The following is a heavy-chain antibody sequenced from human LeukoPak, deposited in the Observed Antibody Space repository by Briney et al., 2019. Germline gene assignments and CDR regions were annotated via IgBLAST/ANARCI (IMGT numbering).Heavy chain of an antibody. J-gene: IGHJ6*04. CDR1: GGSVSSGSYY. V-gene: IGHV4-61*01. CDR2: IYYSGGT. D-gene: IGHD3-9*01. CDR3: ARTVRYFDWSPPYGMDV. Sequence: RPSETLSLTCTVSGGSVSSGSYYWSWIRQPPGKGLEWIGYIYYSGGTNYNPSLKSRVTISVDTSKNQFSLKLSSVTAADTAVYYCARTVRYFDWSPPYGMDVWGKGTTVTVSS.